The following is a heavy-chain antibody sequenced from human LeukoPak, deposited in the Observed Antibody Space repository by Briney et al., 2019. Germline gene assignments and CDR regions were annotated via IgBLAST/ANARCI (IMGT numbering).Heavy chain of an antibody. Sequence: PGGSLRLSCAASGFTFSNSWMHWVRQAPGKGLAWVSRINSDGSTRDYADSVRGRFTISRDNAKNTVYLQMNSLRAEDTAVYYCAAVAWGWGQGTLVTVSS. D-gene: IGHD1-26*01. CDR3: AAVAWG. V-gene: IGHV3-74*01. CDR2: INSDGSTR. J-gene: IGHJ4*02. CDR1: GFTFSNSW.